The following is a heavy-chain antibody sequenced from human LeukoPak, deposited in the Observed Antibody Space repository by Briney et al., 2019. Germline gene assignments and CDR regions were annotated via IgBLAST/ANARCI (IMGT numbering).Heavy chain of an antibody. D-gene: IGHD2-2*02. CDR1: GFTFSSYS. J-gene: IGHJ4*02. CDR2: ISSSSVFI. V-gene: IGHV3-21*01. Sequence: GGPLRLSCAASGFTFSSYSMNWVRQAPGERLEWVSSISSSSVFIYYADAVKGRFTISRDDAKNSLFLQMNSLRAEDTAVYYCARVWSDCSYTNCYISEYWGQGTLVTVSS. CDR3: ARVWSDCSYTNCYISEY.